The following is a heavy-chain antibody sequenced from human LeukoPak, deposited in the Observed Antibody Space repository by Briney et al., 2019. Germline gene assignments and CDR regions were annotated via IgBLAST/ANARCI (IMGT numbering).Heavy chain of an antibody. Sequence: ASVKVSCKTSGYTFTTYGISWLRQAPGQGLEWMGWISAHKGDTEYAQKFQGRVTMTRDTSTSTAYMELQSLTSDDTAVYYCARADIIVVAGATPVGSGFEYWGQGALITVS. CDR1: GYTFTTYG. V-gene: IGHV1-18*01. D-gene: IGHD2-15*01. CDR2: ISAHKGDT. J-gene: IGHJ4*02. CDR3: ARADIIVVAGATPVGSGFEY.